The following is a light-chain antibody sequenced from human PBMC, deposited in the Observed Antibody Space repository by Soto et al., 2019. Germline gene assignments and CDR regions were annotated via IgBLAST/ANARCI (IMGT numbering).Light chain of an antibody. CDR1: SSDVGSYNL. CDR3: CSYAGSSTFG. Sequence: QSALTQPASVSGSPGQSITISCTGTSSDVGSYNLVSWYHQHPGKAPKLMIYEGSKRPSGVSNRFSGSKSGNTASLTISGLQAEDEADYYCCSYAGSSTFGFGGGTKLTVL. CDR2: EGS. V-gene: IGLV2-23*03. J-gene: IGLJ2*01.